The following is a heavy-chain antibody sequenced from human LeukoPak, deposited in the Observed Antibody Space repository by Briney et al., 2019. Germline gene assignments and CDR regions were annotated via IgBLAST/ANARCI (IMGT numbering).Heavy chain of an antibody. V-gene: IGHV3-53*01. CDR3: AREASGSYFHH. CDR2: LHSGGST. CDR1: GFIVSNNY. D-gene: IGHD1-26*01. Sequence: GGSLRLSCAASGFIVSNNYMSWVRQAPGKGLEWVSVLHSGGSTYYADAVKGRFTISRDNSKNTVYLQMNRLRAEDTAVYYCAREASGSYFHHWGQGTLVTVSS. J-gene: IGHJ1*01.